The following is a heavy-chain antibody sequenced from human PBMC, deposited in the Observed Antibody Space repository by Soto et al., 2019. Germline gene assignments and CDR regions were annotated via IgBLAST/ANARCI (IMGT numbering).Heavy chain of an antibody. D-gene: IGHD2-21*01. V-gene: IGHV5-51*01. Sequence: GESLKISCKGSGYKFTNNWIGWVRQMPGKGLEWMGIIYPGDSDTRYSPSFQGQVTISADRSISTAYLQWSSLTAPDAAVYYCARASFAGRYYYSGMDVWGQGTTVTVSS. CDR1: GYKFTNNW. CDR3: ARASFAGRYYYSGMDV. CDR2: IYPGDSDT. J-gene: IGHJ6*02.